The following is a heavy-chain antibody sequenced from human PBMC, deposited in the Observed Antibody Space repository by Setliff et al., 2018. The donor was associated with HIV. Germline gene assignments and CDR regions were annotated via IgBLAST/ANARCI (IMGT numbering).Heavy chain of an antibody. CDR1: GGSFSGDF. J-gene: IGHJ3*02. CDR3: ARNTDVDSVYRPFHI. V-gene: IGHV3-7*03. D-gene: IGHD1-26*01. CDR2: TNEDGSEQ. Sequence: PSETLSLTCAVSGGSFSGDFWTWIRQAPGKGLEWVANTNEDGSEQYYVDSVKGRFTISRDNAKNSLYLQMNSLRAEDTAVYYCARNTDVDSVYRPFHIWGQGTMVTVSS.